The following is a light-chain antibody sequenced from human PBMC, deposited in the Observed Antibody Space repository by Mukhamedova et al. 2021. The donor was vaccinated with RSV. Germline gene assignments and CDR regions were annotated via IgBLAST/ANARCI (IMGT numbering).Light chain of an antibody. V-gene: IGLV3-1*01. CDR1: LGNKY. Sequence: LGNKYVCWFQQKPGQSPVLVIFQDSQRPSGIPERFSGSNSGDTATLTISGTQPMDEADYYCQAWDTSTVVFGGGTKLTGL. CDR2: QDS. J-gene: IGLJ2*01. CDR3: QAWDTSTVV.